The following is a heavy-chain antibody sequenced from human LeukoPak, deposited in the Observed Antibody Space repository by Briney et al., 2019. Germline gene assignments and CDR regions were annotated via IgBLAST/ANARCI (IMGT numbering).Heavy chain of an antibody. Sequence: PSQTLSLTCTVSGGSISSGGYYWSWIRQHPGKGLEWIGYIYYSGSTYYNPSLKSRVTISVDTSKNQFSLKLSSVTAADTAVYYCARDYYDSSGYLYYVDYWGQGTLVTVSS. D-gene: IGHD3-22*01. CDR3: ARDYYDSSGYLYYVDY. J-gene: IGHJ4*02. CDR2: IYYSGST. V-gene: IGHV4-31*03. CDR1: GGSISSGGYY.